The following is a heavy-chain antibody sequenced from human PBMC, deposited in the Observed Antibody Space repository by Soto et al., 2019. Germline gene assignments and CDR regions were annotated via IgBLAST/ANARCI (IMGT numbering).Heavy chain of an antibody. V-gene: IGHV3-23*01. CDR3: VKGVFGNGWPD. D-gene: IGHD3-16*01. Sequence: EVRLLESGGGLVQPGGSLRLSCVASGFTVSTSDMNWVRQAPGKGLEWVSGSSNGGGAAYYADSVKGRFTLSGDNSENRLYLQMNNLRVEDTAMYHCVKGVFGNGWPDWRQGPLVTVSS. J-gene: IGHJ4*02. CDR2: SSNGGGAA. CDR1: GFTVSTSD.